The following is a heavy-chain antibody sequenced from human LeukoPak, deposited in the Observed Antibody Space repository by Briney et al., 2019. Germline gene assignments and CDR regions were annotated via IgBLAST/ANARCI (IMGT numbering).Heavy chain of an antibody. J-gene: IGHJ6*03. CDR3: ASGAAIPGDYMDV. V-gene: IGHV4-59*10. CDR2: IYTSGST. CDR1: GGSFSGYY. Sequence: PSETLSLTCAVYGGSFSGYYWSWIRQPPGKGLEWIGRIYTSGSTNYNPSLKSRVTISVDTSKNQFSLKLSSVTAADTAVYYCASGAAIPGDYMDVWGKGTTVTVSS. D-gene: IGHD7-27*01.